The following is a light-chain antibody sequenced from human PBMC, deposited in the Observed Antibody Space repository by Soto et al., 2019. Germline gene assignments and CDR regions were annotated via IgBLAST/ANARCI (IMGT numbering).Light chain of an antibody. Sequence: DIEMTQSPSTLSASVGDRVSITCRASQSISSWLAWYQQKPGKAPKLLIYDASSLESGVPSRFSGSGSGTQFTLSISSLQPDDFATYYCQQCDSYPYTLGQGTNLEIK. CDR3: QQCDSYPYT. V-gene: IGKV1-5*01. J-gene: IGKJ2*01. CDR2: DAS. CDR1: QSISSW.